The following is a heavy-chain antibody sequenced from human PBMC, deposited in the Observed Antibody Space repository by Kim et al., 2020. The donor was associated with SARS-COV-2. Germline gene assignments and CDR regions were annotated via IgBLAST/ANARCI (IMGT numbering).Heavy chain of an antibody. CDR3: ARDFPIAAKRGMDV. Sequence: SPSFHGHVTISADKSISTAYLQWSSLKASDTAMYYCARDFPIAAKRGMDVWGQGTTVTVSS. V-gene: IGHV5-10-1*01. D-gene: IGHD2-21*01. J-gene: IGHJ6*02.